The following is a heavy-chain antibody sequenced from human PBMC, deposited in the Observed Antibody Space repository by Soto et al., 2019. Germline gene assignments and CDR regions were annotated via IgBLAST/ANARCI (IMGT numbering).Heavy chain of an antibody. CDR3: ARSITIFGVVSYYYYGMDV. Sequence: QVQRVQSGAEVKKPGSSVKVSCKASGGTFSSYAISWVRQAPGQGLEWMGGIIPIFGTANYAQKFQGRVTITADESTSTAYMELSSLRSEDTAVYYCARSITIFGVVSYYYYGMDVWGHGTTVTVSS. D-gene: IGHD3-3*01. CDR1: GGTFSSYA. V-gene: IGHV1-69*01. CDR2: IIPIFGTA. J-gene: IGHJ6*02.